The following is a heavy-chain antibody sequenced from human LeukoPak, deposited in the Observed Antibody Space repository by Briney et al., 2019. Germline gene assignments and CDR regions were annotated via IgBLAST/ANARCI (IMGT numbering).Heavy chain of an antibody. J-gene: IGHJ5*02. D-gene: IGHD3-10*01. Sequence: NSGGSLRLSCAASGFTFSDYYMSWIRQAPGKGLEWVSYISSSGSTIYYADSVKGRFTISRDNAKNSLYLQMNSLRAEDTAAYYCARDGYYGSGSYYNGGFNWFDPWGQGTLVTVSS. V-gene: IGHV3-11*04. CDR2: ISSSGSTI. CDR3: ARDGYYGSGSYYNGGFNWFDP. CDR1: GFTFSDYY.